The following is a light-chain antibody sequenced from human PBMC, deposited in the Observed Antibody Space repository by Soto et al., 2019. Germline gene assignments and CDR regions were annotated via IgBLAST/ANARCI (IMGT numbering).Light chain of an antibody. V-gene: IGKV2-24*01. J-gene: IGKJ2*01. CDR2: KVS. Sequence: DIVLTQTPLSSPVTLGQPASISCRSSQSLVHSDGNTYLSWFHQRPGQPPRPLIDKVSNRFSGVPDRFSGSGAGTDFTLKISRVEAEAVGIYFCMQATQYRPYTFGQGTKLEIK. CDR1: QSLVHSDGNTY. CDR3: MQATQYRPYT.